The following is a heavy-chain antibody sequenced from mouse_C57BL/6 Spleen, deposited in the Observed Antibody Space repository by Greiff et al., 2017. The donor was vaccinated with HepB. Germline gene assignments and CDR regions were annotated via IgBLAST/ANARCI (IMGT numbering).Heavy chain of an antibody. V-gene: IGHV5-12*01. Sequence: EVQLVESGGGLVQPGGSLKLSCAASGFTFSDYYMYWVRQTPEKRLEWVAYISNGGGSTYYPDTVKGRFTISRDNAKNTLYLQMSRLKSEDTAMYYCARHGGYDGFAYWGQGTLVTVSA. CDR1: GFTFSDYY. CDR2: ISNGGGST. CDR3: ARHGGYDGFAY. D-gene: IGHD2-2*01. J-gene: IGHJ3*01.